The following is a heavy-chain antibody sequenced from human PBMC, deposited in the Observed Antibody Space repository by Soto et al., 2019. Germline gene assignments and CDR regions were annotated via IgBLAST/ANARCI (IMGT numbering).Heavy chain of an antibody. D-gene: IGHD6-13*01. V-gene: IGHV3-30-3*01. CDR1: GFTFSSYA. Sequence: GGSLRLSCAASGFTFSSYAMHWVRQAPGKGLEWGAVISYDGSNKYYADSVKGRFTISRDNSKNTLSLPMNTLRAEDTVVYYCVTADGAYSSSWYFYYYGMDVWGQGTTVTVSS. CDR2: ISYDGSNK. J-gene: IGHJ6*02. CDR3: VTADGAYSSSWYFYYYGMDV.